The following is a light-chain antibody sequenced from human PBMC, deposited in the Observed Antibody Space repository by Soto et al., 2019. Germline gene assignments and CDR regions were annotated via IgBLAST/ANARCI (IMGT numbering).Light chain of an antibody. CDR2: SNN. J-gene: IGLJ2*01. V-gene: IGLV1-44*01. CDR1: FSNIGSNT. CDR3: AAWDDSLNGVV. Sequence: QPVLTQPPSASGTPGQRVTISCSGSFSNIGSNTVNWYQQLPATAPKLLIYSNNQRPSGVPDRLSGTKSGTSASLAISGLQSEDEAAYYCAAWDDSLNGVVFGGGTKLTVL.